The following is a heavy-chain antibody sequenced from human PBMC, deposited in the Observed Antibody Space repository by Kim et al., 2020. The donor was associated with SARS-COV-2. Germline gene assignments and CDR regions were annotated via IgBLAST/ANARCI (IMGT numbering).Heavy chain of an antibody. CDR1: GFIIRTYW. CDR2: INEDGSEA. CDR3: IRDPGTY. J-gene: IGHJ4*02. Sequence: GGSLRLSCVASGFIIRTYWMTWVRQPPGKGLEWVGNINEDGSEAYYADSVKGRFTISRDNAKNSLYLQMNSLRAEDTAVYYCIRDPGTYWGQGTLVIVSS. D-gene: IGHD3-10*01. V-gene: IGHV3-7*01.